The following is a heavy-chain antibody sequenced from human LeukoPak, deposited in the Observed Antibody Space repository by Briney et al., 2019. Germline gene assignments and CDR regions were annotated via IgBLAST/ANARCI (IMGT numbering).Heavy chain of an antibody. D-gene: IGHD3-10*01. CDR2: IYPYTGAT. Sequence: ASVKVSCKTSGYTFSGTGWYLYWLRQAPGQGLECMGWIYPYTGATHYAQRFQGRVAMTRDTSISTAYMELSRLRPDDTAVYYCARDGPAQMVDFDYWGQGTLVTVSS. J-gene: IGHJ4*02. CDR3: ARDGPAQMVDFDY. CDR1: GYTFSGTGWY. V-gene: IGHV1-2*02.